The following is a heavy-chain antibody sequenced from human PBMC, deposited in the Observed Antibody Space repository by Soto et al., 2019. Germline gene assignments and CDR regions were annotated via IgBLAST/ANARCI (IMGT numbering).Heavy chain of an antibody. D-gene: IGHD6-13*01. CDR3: ARDLIAAAGTGYYYYGMDV. CDR2: IYHSGST. J-gene: IGHJ6*02. CDR1: GYSISSGYY. Sequence: PSETLSLTCAVSGYSISSGYYWGWIRQPPGKGLEWIGSIYHSGSTYYNPSLKSRVTISVDTSKNQFSPKLSSVTAADTAVYYCARDLIAAAGTGYYYYGMDVWGQGTTVTVS. V-gene: IGHV4-38-2*02.